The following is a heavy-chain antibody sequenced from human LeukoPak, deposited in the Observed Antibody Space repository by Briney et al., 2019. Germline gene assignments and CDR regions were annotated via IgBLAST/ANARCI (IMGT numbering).Heavy chain of an antibody. D-gene: IGHD6-25*01. V-gene: IGHV4-34*01. CDR3: ARDPESSGGGAFDI. CDR2: IYHSGST. Sequence: SETLSLTCAVYGGSFSGYYWSWIRQPPGKGLEWIGSIYHSGSTYYNPSLKSRVTISVDTSKNQFSLKLSSVTAADTAVYYCARDPESSGGGAFDIWGQGTMVTVSS. CDR1: GGSFSGYY. J-gene: IGHJ3*02.